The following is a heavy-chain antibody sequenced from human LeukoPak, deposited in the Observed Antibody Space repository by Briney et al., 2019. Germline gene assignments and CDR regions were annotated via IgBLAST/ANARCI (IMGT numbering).Heavy chain of an antibody. J-gene: IGHJ6*02. CDR2: IIPIFGTA. Sequence: SVKVSYKASGGTFSSYAISWVRQAPGQGLEWMGGIIPIFGTANYAQKFQGRVTITADESTSTAYMELSSLRSEDTAVYYCARSYCGGDCYFDYYGMDVWGQGTTVTVSS. D-gene: IGHD2-21*02. CDR1: GGTFSSYA. CDR3: ARSYCGGDCYFDYYGMDV. V-gene: IGHV1-69*13.